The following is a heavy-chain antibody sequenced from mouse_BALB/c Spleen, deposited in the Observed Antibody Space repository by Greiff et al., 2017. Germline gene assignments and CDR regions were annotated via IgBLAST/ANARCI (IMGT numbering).Heavy chain of an antibody. CDR3: ARREFYAMDY. CDR1: GFSLSTSGMG. J-gene: IGHJ4*01. V-gene: IGHV8-12*01. CDR2: IYWGDDK. Sequence: QVTLKVSGPGILQPSPTLSLTCSFSGFSLSTSGMGVGWISQPSGKGREGLAHIYWGDDKRYNPSMKSRLTITKDTSSNQVFLKITSVDTAATATSNGARREFYAMDYWGQGTSVTVSS.